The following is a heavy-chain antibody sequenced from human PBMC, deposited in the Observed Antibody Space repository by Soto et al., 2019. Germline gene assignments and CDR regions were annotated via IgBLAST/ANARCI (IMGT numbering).Heavy chain of an antibody. V-gene: IGHV3-23*01. D-gene: IGHD6-6*01. J-gene: IGHJ6*02. Sequence: EVQLLESGGGLVQPGGSLRLSCAASGFTFSSYAMSWVRQAPGKGLEWVSAISGSGGSTYYADSVKGRFTISRDNSKNTLYLQMNSLRAEDTAVYYCAKDRDYSSSSGDYYYGMDVWGQGTTVTVSS. CDR1: GFTFSSYA. CDR2: ISGSGGST. CDR3: AKDRDYSSSSGDYYYGMDV.